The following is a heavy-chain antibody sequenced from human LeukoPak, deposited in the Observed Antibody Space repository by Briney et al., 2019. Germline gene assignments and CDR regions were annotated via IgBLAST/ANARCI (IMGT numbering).Heavy chain of an antibody. CDR3: AGRSYHGMDV. CDR1: GGSITNTNW. CDR2: IYHSGST. V-gene: IGHV4-4*02. Sequence: SGTLSLTCAVSGGSITNTNWWNWVRQPPGKGLEWIGEIYHSGSTNYNSSLKSRVTISVDKSKNQFSLKLNSVTAADSAVYYCAGRSYHGMDVWGQGTTVTVSS. D-gene: IGHD3-16*02. J-gene: IGHJ6*02.